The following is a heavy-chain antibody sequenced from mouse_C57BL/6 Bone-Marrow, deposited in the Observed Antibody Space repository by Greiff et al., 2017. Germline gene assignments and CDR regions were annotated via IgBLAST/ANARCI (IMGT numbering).Heavy chain of an antibody. CDR1: GFNIKDDY. CDR2: IVPENGDT. CDR3: TTYGYYPWFAY. V-gene: IGHV14-4*01. Sequence: VQLKQSGAELVRPGASVKLSCTASGFNIKDDYMHWVKQRPEQGLEWIGWIVPENGDTEYASKFQGKATITADTSSNTAYLQLSSLTSEDTAVYYCTTYGYYPWFAYWGQGTLVTVSA. D-gene: IGHD2-3*01. J-gene: IGHJ3*01.